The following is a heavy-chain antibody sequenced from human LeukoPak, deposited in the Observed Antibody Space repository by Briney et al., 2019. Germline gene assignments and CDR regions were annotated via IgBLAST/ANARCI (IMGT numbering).Heavy chain of an antibody. CDR2: INPNTGTT. J-gene: IGHJ5*02. Sequence: ASVKVSCKASGYTFSDDYIHWVRQAPGRGLEWMGWINPNTGTTKIPQRFQGRVTMTRDTSISSAYMDLNRLTSDDTAVYYCARGTIPVPGTNSFDPWGQGTLVTVSS. CDR1: GYTFSDDY. CDR3: ARGTIPVPGTNSFDP. V-gene: IGHV1-2*02. D-gene: IGHD6-19*01.